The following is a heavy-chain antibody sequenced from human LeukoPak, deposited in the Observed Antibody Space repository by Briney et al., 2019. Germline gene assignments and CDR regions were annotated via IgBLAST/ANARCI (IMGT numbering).Heavy chain of an antibody. CDR1: GFTFSSYS. V-gene: IGHV3-48*02. CDR3: ARAATYYYDSSGYYPYAFDI. Sequence: GGSLRLSCAPSGFTFSSYSMNWVRQAPGKGLEWVSYISSSSSTIYYADSVRGRFTISRDNAKNSLYLQLNSLRDEDTAVYYCARAATYYYDSSGYYPYAFDIWGQGTMVTVSS. CDR2: ISSSSSTI. J-gene: IGHJ3*02. D-gene: IGHD3-22*01.